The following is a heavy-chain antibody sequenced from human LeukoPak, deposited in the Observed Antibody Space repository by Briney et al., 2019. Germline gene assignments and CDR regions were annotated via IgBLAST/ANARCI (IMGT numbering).Heavy chain of an antibody. V-gene: IGHV3-30*02. Sequence: PGGSLRLSCAASGFTFSSYAMHWVRQAPGKGLEWVAVIRYDGSNKYYADSVKGRFTISRDNSKNTLYLQMNSLRAEDTAVYYCAKDQSERGYNWFDPWGQGTLVTVSS. CDR1: GFTFSSYA. CDR2: IRYDGSNK. CDR3: AKDQSERGYNWFDP. J-gene: IGHJ5*02.